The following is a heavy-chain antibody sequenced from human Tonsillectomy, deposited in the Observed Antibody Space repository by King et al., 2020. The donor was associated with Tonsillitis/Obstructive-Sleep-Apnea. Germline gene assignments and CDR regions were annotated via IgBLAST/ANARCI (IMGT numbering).Heavy chain of an antibody. Sequence: LQLQESGSGLVKPSQTLSLTCAVSGDSISSGGYSWSWIRQPPGKGLEWIGYFYHSGSTYYNPSLKSRVTISVDRSKNQFSLKLSSVTAADTAVYYCARGVGEYGAHYFDYWGQGTLVTVSS. CDR1: GDSISSGGYS. CDR2: FYHSGST. V-gene: IGHV4-30-2*01. J-gene: IGHJ4*02. CDR3: ARGVGEYGAHYFDY. D-gene: IGHD3-10*01.